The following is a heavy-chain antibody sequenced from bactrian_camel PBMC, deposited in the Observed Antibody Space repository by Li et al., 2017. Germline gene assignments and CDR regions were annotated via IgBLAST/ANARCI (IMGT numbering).Heavy chain of an antibody. CDR2: IDRNGRT. CDR1: GYTLSNAC. V-gene: IGHV3S53*01. CDR3: AAARVWNLWIGRETVSPPY. D-gene: IGHD1*01. Sequence: VQLVESGGGSVQAGGSLRLSCVASGYTLSNACMGWLRQGQAVAHIDRNGRTKYADSVKGRFTISKDNAKNTVYLLMNSLKPEDTAMYYCAAARVWNLWIGRETVSPPYWGQGTQVTVS. J-gene: IGHJ4*01.